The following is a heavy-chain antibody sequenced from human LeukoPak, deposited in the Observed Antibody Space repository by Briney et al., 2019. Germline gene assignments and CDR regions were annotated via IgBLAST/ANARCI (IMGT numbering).Heavy chain of an antibody. D-gene: IGHD2-15*01. J-gene: IGHJ4*02. V-gene: IGHV3-33*01. CDR3: ARKRLDCSGGACYGDFDY. Sequence: PGGSLRLSCAASGFTFSSYGMHWVRQAPGKGLEWVAVIWYDGSNKYYADSVKGRFTISRDNSKNTLYLQMNSLRDEDTAVYYCARKRLDCSGGACYGDFDYWGQGTLVTVSS. CDR1: GFTFSSYG. CDR2: IWYDGSNK.